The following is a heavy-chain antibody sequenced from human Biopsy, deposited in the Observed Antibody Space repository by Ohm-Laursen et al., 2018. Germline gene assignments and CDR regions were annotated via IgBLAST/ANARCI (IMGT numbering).Heavy chain of an antibody. Sequence: SSVKVSCKASGGAFTNYAINWVRQAPGHGFEWMGGIITVSETAGYAERFQGRVTITADVTTTTAYMDLSGLRSEDTAVYYCVAYPSSGFFENNDDFAMDVWGQGTTVIVS. CDR1: GGAFTNYA. J-gene: IGHJ6*02. D-gene: IGHD6-19*01. CDR3: VAYPSSGFFENNDDFAMDV. V-gene: IGHV1-69*01. CDR2: IITVSETA.